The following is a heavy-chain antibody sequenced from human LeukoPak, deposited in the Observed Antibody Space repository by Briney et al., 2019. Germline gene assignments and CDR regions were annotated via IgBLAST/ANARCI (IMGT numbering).Heavy chain of an antibody. Sequence: SETLSLTCTVSGGSISSSSYYWGWIRQPPGKGLEWIGEINHSGSTNYNPSLKSRVTISVDTSKNQFSLKLSSVTAADTAVYYCARGYNYRHWFDPWGQGTLVTVSS. CDR1: GGSISSSSYY. J-gene: IGHJ5*02. V-gene: IGHV4-39*07. CDR2: INHSGST. D-gene: IGHD5-24*01. CDR3: ARGYNYRHWFDP.